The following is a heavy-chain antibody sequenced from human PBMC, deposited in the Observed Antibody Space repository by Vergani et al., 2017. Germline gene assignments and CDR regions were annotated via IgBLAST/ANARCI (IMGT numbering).Heavy chain of an antibody. D-gene: IGHD2-2*01. CDR2: IYPGDSDT. V-gene: IGHV5-51*01. CDR1: GYSFTRYW. Sequence: EVQLVQSGAEVKKPGESLKISCKGSGYSFTRYWIGWVRQMPGKGLEWMGIIYPGDSDTRYSPSFQGQVTISADKSISTADLQWRRLKAADTAMYYCARRXVVVVPAASFGVRGVSGDPSNWFDLWGQGTLVTVSS. CDR3: ARRXVVVVPAASFGVRGVSGDPSNWFDL. J-gene: IGHJ5*02.